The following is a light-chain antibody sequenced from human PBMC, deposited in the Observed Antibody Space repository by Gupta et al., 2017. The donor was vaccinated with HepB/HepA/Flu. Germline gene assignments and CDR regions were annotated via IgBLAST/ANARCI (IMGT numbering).Light chain of an antibody. CDR2: VAS. J-gene: IGKJ1*01. Sequence: DIQMTPSPSSLSAPIGDRVTITCRASQSISGYLNWYQQKPGKAPNLLIYVASTLQSGVPSRFSGSGSGTDFTLTVSSLQPEDFATYYCQQTYSTPWTFGQGTKVEVK. CDR1: QSISGY. V-gene: IGKV1-39*01. CDR3: QQTYSTPWT.